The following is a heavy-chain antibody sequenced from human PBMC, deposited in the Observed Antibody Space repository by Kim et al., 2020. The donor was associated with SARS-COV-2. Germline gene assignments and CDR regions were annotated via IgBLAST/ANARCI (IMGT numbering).Heavy chain of an antibody. CDR1: GYSISSGYY. CDR2: IYHSGST. CDR3: ARDGRKLLFDAFDI. D-gene: IGHD1-26*01. V-gene: IGHV4-38-2*02. Sequence: SETLSLTCTVSGYSISSGYYWGWIRQPPRKGLGWIGSIYHSGSTYYNPSLKSRVTISVDTSKNQFSLKLSSVTAADTAVYYCARDGRKLLFDAFDIWGAGTMVSVSS. J-gene: IGHJ3*02.